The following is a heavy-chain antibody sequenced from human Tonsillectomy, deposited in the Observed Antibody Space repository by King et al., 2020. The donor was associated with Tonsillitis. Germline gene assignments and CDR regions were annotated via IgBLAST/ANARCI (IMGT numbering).Heavy chain of an antibody. CDR3: ANLEGRYDFWSGYPGY. CDR1: GFTFSSYG. V-gene: IGHV3-30*18. Sequence: VQLVESGGGVVQPGRSLRLSCAASGFTFSSYGMHWVRQAPGKGLEWVAVISYDGSNQYYADSVKGRFTISRDNSKNTLYLRMNSLRAEDTAVYYCANLEGRYDFWSGYPGYWGQGTLVTVSS. J-gene: IGHJ4*02. D-gene: IGHD3-3*01. CDR2: ISYDGSNQ.